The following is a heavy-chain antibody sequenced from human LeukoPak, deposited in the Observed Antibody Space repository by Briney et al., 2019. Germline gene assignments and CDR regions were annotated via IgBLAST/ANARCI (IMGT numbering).Heavy chain of an antibody. V-gene: IGHV3-23*01. D-gene: IGHD3-10*01. CDR3: ARDIVVRGVIEPSIDY. CDR2: ISGSAGSA. Sequence: GGSLRLSCAASGFTFSNYGVTWVRQAPGKGLEWVSGISGSAGSAHYAESVKGRFTISRDNYKNTLYLQMNSLRAEDTAVYYCARDIVVRGVIEPSIDYWGQGTLVTVSS. J-gene: IGHJ4*02. CDR1: GFTFSNYG.